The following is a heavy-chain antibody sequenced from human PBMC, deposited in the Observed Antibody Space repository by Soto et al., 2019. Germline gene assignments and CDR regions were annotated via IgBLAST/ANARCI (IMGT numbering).Heavy chain of an antibody. J-gene: IGHJ4*02. CDR2: ISYDGSNK. CDR3: ARAKRGASHDYLLGY. CDR1: GFTFSSYA. V-gene: IGHV3-30-3*01. Sequence: QVQLVESGGGVVQPGRSLRLSCAASGFTFSSYAMHWVRQAPGKGLEWVAVISYDGSNKYYADSVKGRFTISRDNSKNTLYLQMNSLRAEDTAVYYCARAKRGASHDYLLGYWGQGTLVTVSS. D-gene: IGHD4-17*01.